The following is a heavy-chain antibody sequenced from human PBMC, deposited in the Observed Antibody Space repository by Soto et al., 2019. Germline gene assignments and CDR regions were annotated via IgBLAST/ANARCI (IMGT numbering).Heavy chain of an antibody. D-gene: IGHD1-26*01. V-gene: IGHV4-61*01. CDR2: IYYSGST. CDR3: ARGEAEGDYFDY. J-gene: IGHJ4*02. Sequence: QVPLQESGPGLVKPSETLSLTCTVSGGSVSSGSYSWSWIRQPPGKGLECIGYIYYSGSTNYSPSLKSRVTISVDTSKNQFSLKLSSVTAADTAVYYCARGEAEGDYFDYWGQGTLVTVSS. CDR1: GGSVSSGSYS.